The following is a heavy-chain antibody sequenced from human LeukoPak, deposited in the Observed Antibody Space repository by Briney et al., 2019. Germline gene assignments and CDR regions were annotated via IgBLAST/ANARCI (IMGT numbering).Heavy chain of an antibody. Sequence: PGGSLRLSCAASGFTFSSYAMHWVRQAPGKGLEYVSAISSNGGSTYYANSVKGRFTISRDNSKNTLYLQMGSLRAEDMAVYYCARGSSFSGWGQGTLVTVSS. CDR3: ARGSSFSG. D-gene: IGHD6-6*01. J-gene: IGHJ4*02. CDR1: GFTFSSYA. V-gene: IGHV3-64*01. CDR2: ISSNGGST.